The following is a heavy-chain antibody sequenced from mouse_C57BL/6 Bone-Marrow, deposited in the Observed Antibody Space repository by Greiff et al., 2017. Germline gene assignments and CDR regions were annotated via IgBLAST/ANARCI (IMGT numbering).Heavy chain of an antibody. CDR1: GFTFSDYY. Sequence: EVKLVESEGGLVQPGSSMKLSCTASGFTFSDYYMAWVRQVPEKGLEWVANINYDGSSTYYLDSLKSRFIISRDNAKNILYLQMSSLKSEDTATYYCARDFPTVGMDYWGQGTSVTVSS. D-gene: IGHD4-1*02. CDR2: INYDGSST. V-gene: IGHV5-16*01. J-gene: IGHJ4*01. CDR3: ARDFPTVGMDY.